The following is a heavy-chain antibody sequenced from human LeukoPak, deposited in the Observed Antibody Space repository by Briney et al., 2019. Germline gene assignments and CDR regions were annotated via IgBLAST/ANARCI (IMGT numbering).Heavy chain of an antibody. J-gene: IGHJ4*02. CDR1: GFTFRNYY. CDR3: AREGDIVHFIDY. V-gene: IGHV3-30-3*01. D-gene: IGHD2-8*01. Sequence: GRSLRLSCAASGFTFRNYYMHWVRQAPGKGLEWVAVISLDGNNEYYADSVKGRFSLSRDNSMNTLYLQLNSLRAEDTAVYYCAREGDIVHFIDYWGQGTLVTVSS. CDR2: ISLDGNNE.